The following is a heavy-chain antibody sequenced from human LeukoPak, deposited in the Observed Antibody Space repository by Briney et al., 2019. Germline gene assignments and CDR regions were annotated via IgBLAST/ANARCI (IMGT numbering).Heavy chain of an antibody. CDR1: GFTVGTNY. J-gene: IGHJ4*02. CDR3: ARVLNRGYDFDY. V-gene: IGHV3-53*01. Sequence: QPGGSLRLSCAASGFTVGTNYMSWVRQAPGKGLEWVSVIYSGGSTYYADSVKGRFTISRDNAKNSLYLQMNSLRAEDTALYHCARVLNRGYDFDYWGQGTLVTVSS. CDR2: IYSGGST. D-gene: IGHD5-12*01.